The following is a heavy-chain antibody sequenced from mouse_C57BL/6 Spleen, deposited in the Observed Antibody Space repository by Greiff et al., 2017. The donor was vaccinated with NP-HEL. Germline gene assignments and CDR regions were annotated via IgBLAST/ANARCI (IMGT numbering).Heavy chain of an antibody. V-gene: IGHV1-80*01. Sequence: LVESGAELVKPGASVKISCKASGYAFSSYWMNWVKQRPGKGLEWIGQIYPGDGDTNYNGKFKGKATLTADNSSRTAYMQRSSMASEDSAVYCCAREDLVGYWGQGTTLTVSS. CDR1: GYAFSSYW. J-gene: IGHJ2*01. CDR2: IYPGDGDT. CDR3: AREDLVGY.